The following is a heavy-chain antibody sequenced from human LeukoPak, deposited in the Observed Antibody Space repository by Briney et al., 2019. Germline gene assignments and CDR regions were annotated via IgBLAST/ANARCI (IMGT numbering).Heavy chain of an antibody. CDR3: ARESHTSTTFDY. CDR1: GFTFSRHA. V-gene: IGHV3-30-3*01. CDR2: ISYDGSNE. J-gene: IGHJ4*02. Sequence: GGSLRPSCAASGFTFSRHAMHWVRQAPGKGLEGVAVISYDGSNEYYADSVKGRFTISRDNSKNTLYLQMNSLRAEDTAVYYCARESHTSTTFDYWGQGTLVTVSS. D-gene: IGHD1-1*01.